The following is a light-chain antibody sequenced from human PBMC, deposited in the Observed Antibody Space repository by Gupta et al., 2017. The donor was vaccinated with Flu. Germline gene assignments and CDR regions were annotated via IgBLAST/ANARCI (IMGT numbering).Light chain of an antibody. J-gene: IGLJ3*02. CDR1: SSDVGGYSF. V-gene: IGLV2-8*01. Sequence: QSALTQPPTASGSLGQSVTISCTGSSSDVGGYSFVSWYQQHSGKAPKLMIYDVSKRPSGVPVRCSGSRSGNTASLTVSGLQAEDEADYYCRSYAGTNNGVFGGGTRLTVL. CDR3: RSYAGTNNGV. CDR2: DVS.